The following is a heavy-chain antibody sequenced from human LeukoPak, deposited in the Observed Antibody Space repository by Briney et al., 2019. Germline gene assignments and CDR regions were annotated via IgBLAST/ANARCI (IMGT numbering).Heavy chain of an antibody. CDR2: IHYSGNT. J-gene: IGHJ3*02. Sequence: PSETLSLTCTVCGGSSSSYYWSWIRQPPGKGLEWIGYIHYSGNTNYNPSLKSRVTISVDTSKNQFSLNLTSVTAADTAVYYCARDRQLSSTWYIDAFEIWGQGTMVTVSS. CDR3: ARDRQLSSTWYIDAFEI. V-gene: IGHV4-59*01. CDR1: GGSSSSYY. D-gene: IGHD6-13*01.